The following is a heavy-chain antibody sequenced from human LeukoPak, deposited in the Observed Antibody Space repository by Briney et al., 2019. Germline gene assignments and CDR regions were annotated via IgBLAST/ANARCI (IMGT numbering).Heavy chain of an antibody. CDR1: GFTFSSYW. CDR3: ARDGAKRSIVVVTANKPFDY. CDR2: IKQDGSEK. J-gene: IGHJ4*02. V-gene: IGHV3-7*01. Sequence: GGSLRLSCAASGFTFSSYWMSWVRQAPGKGLEWVANIKQDGSEKYYVDSVKGRFTISRDNAKNSLYLQMNSLRAEDTAVYYCARDGAKRSIVVVTANKPFDYWGQGTLVTVSS. D-gene: IGHD2-21*02.